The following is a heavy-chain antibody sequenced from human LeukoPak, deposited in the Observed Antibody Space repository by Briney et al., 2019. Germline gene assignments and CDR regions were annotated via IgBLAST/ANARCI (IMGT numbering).Heavy chain of an antibody. Sequence: SETLSLTCTVSGASISSGDYNWSSIRQPPGKGLEWIGYIYYSGSTYYNPSLKSRVTISVDTSKNQFSLKLSSVTAADTAVYYCARGPLGYCSSTSCYSNWFDPWGQGTLVTVSS. D-gene: IGHD2-2*02. CDR3: ARGPLGYCSSTSCYSNWFDP. CDR2: IYYSGST. CDR1: GASISSGDYN. V-gene: IGHV4-30-4*08. J-gene: IGHJ5*02.